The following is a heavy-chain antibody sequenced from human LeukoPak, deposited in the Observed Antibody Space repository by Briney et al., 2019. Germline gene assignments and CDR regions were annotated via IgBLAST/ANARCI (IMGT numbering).Heavy chain of an antibody. CDR3: ARVSRGSGYHIDY. CDR1: GGAVSSGTNY. Sequence: SQTLSLTSTVSGGAVSSGTNYRSWIRQPPQKRLEWIGYISYSGSTNYNPALNSRVTVSVDTSKKQFSLKMSSVTAADTAVYFCARVSRGSGYHIDYWGQGTLVTVSS. D-gene: IGHD3-22*01. J-gene: IGHJ4*02. V-gene: IGHV4-61*01. CDR2: ISYSGST.